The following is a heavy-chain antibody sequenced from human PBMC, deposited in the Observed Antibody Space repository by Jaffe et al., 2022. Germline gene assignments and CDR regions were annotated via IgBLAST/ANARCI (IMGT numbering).Heavy chain of an antibody. CDR2: TRNKANSYTT. CDR3: ARSGGPSHSSGWYWGY. V-gene: IGHV3-72*01. Sequence: EVQLVESGGGLVQPGGSLRLSCAASGFTFSDHYMDWVRQAPGKGLEWVGRTRNKANSYTTEYAASVKGRFTISREDLKNSLYLQMNSLKTEDTAVYYCARSGGPSHSSGWYWGYWGQGTLVTVSS. CDR1: GFTFSDHY. D-gene: IGHD6-19*01. J-gene: IGHJ4*02.